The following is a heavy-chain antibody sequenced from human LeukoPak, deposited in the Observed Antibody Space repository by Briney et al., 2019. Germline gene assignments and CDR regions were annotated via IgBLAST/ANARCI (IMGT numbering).Heavy chain of an antibody. Sequence: GGSLRLSCAASGFTFDDYGMIWVRQAPGKGLEWVSGITWNGGSTAYADSVKGRFTISRDNAKNSLYLQMNSLRAEDTALYYCARDYIAVSARGTEYFQHWGQGTLVTVSS. D-gene: IGHD6-19*01. CDR1: GFTFDDYG. CDR3: ARDYIAVSARGTEYFQH. V-gene: IGHV3-20*04. J-gene: IGHJ1*01. CDR2: ITWNGGST.